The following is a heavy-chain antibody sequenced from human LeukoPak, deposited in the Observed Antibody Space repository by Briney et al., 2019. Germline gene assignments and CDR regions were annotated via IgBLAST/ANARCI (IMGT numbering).Heavy chain of an antibody. D-gene: IGHD6-19*01. CDR1: GFTFSNYD. Sequence: GGSLRLSCAASGFTFSNYDMSWVRQAPGKGLEWVSSISDSGSSTYYADSEKGRFTISRDNSKNTLYLQMTNLRAADTAVYYCAKDLSRAVAADWFDPWDQGSLVTVSS. V-gene: IGHV3-23*01. J-gene: IGHJ5*02. CDR3: AKDLSRAVAADWFDP. CDR2: ISDSGSST.